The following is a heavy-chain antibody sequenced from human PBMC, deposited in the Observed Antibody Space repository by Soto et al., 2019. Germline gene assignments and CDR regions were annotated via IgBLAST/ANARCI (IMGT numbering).Heavy chain of an antibody. CDR1: GGSFSGYY. D-gene: IGHD3-22*01. CDR2: INHSGST. J-gene: IGHJ4*02. Sequence: SETLSLTCADYGGSFSGYYWSWIRQPPGKGLEWIGEINHSGSTNYNPSLKSRVTISVDTSKNQFSLKLSSVTAADTAVYYCARGPSKVPRYYYDSSGYPTYFDYWGQGTLVTVSS. CDR3: ARGPSKVPRYYYDSSGYPTYFDY. V-gene: IGHV4-34*01.